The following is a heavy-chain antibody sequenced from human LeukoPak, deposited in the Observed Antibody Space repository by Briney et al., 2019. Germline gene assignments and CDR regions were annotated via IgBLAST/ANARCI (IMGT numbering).Heavy chain of an antibody. V-gene: IGHV3-21*01. Sequence: GGSLRLSCAASGFTFSSFSMNWVRQAPGKGLEWVSLISSSGSYIYYTASVKGRFAIPRDNAKNSLYLQMTSLRAEDTGIYYCARGNMGDFWSGYSRRFDPWGQGTLVTVSS. J-gene: IGHJ5*02. CDR1: GFTFSSFS. CDR2: ISSSGSYI. D-gene: IGHD3-3*01. CDR3: ARGNMGDFWSGYSRRFDP.